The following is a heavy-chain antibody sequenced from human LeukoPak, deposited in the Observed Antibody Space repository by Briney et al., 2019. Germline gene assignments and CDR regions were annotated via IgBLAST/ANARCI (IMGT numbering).Heavy chain of an antibody. Sequence: VSVKVSCKASGYTFTGYYMHWVRQAPGQGLEWMGWINPKSGATNHAQRFQGRVTMTRDTSISTAYMELSRLRSDDTAVYFCALVRGYSGYDYPGFDYWGQGSRVTVSS. D-gene: IGHD5-12*01. CDR1: GYTFTGYY. CDR3: ALVRGYSGYDYPGFDY. V-gene: IGHV1-2*02. J-gene: IGHJ4*02. CDR2: INPKSGAT.